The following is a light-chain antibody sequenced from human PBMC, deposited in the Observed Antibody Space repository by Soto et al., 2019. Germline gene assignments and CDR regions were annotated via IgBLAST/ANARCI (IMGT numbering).Light chain of an antibody. CDR1: QSLSSSY. CDR3: QQYGYSSWT. V-gene: IGKV3D-20*01. J-gene: IGKJ1*01. CDR2: DAS. Sequence: EIVLPQSPATLSLPPGERATLSCGASQSLSSSYLAWYQQKPGLAPRLLIYDASSRATGIPDRFSGSGSGTDFTLTISRLEPGDFAVYYCQQYGYSSWTFGQGTKVDI.